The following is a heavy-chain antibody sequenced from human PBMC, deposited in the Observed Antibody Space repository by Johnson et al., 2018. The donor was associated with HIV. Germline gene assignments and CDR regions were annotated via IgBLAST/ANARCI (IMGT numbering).Heavy chain of an antibody. CDR1: GFTFSDVW. Sequence: EKLVESLGGSVKPGDSLRLSCAASGFTFSDVWMTWVRQAPGRGLEWLGRIKSKSDGGAIDYAAPVKGRFSISRDDSKNMLFLQMNSLKTEDPATYYCTPGLRICEVVPLDAFDIWGQGTMGTVSS. D-gene: IGHD3-3*02. CDR3: TPGLRICEVVPLDAFDI. V-gene: IGHV3-15*01. CDR2: IKSKSDGGAI. J-gene: IGHJ3*02.